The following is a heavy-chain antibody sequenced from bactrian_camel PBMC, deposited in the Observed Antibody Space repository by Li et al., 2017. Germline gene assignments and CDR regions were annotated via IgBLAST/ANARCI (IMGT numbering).Heavy chain of an antibody. J-gene: IGHJ4*01. D-gene: IGHD5*01. V-gene: IGHV3S1*01. Sequence: HVQLVESGGGPVQGGESLRLSCEISLYIYSSYCMGWFRQAPGKERAAVAAHYTGTATTYVADSVKGRFAISEDSAKNVLYLQMNNLQPEDTAMYYCAARQPCRVWLGYEDPGEYNIWGQGTQVTVS. CDR1: LYIYSSYC. CDR3: AARQPCRVWLGYEDPGEYNI. CDR2: HYTGTATT.